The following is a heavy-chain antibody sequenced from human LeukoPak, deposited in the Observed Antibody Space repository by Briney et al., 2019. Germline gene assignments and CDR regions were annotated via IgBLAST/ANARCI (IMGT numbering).Heavy chain of an antibody. Sequence: VASVKVSCKASGYTFTSYYMHWVRQAPGQGLEWMGIINPSGGSTSYAQQFQGRVTMTRDTSTSTVYMELSSLRSEDTAVYYCARASDSSGYYAPQHYFDYWGQGTLVTVSS. CDR3: ARASDSSGYYAPQHYFDY. CDR1: GYTFTSYY. D-gene: IGHD3-22*01. CDR2: INPSGGST. V-gene: IGHV1-46*03. J-gene: IGHJ4*02.